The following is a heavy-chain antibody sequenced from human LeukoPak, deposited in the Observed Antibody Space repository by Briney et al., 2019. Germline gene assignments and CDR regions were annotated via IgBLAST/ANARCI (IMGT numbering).Heavy chain of an antibody. Sequence: TTSETLSLTCTVSGGSISSSSYYWGWIRQPPGKGLEWIGSIYYSGSTYYNPSLKSRVTISVDTSKNQFPLKLSSVTAADTAVYHCVRQAGYFDYWGQGTLVTVSS. CDR1: GGSISSSSYY. V-gene: IGHV4-39*01. CDR3: VRQAGYFDY. J-gene: IGHJ4*02. CDR2: IYYSGST.